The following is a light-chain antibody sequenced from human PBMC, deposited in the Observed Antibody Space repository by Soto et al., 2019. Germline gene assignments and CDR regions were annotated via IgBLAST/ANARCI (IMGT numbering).Light chain of an antibody. CDR2: DVS. CDR3: ASYTTSSTYV. V-gene: IGLV2-14*01. J-gene: IGLJ1*01. CDR1: SRDVGGYSY. Sequence: QSVLTQPASVSGSPGQSIAISCTGTSRDVGGYSYVSWYQQQPGKAPKLVISDVSNRPSGVSDRFSGSKSGNTASLTISGLQTEDEADYYCASYTTSSTYVFGTGTKV.